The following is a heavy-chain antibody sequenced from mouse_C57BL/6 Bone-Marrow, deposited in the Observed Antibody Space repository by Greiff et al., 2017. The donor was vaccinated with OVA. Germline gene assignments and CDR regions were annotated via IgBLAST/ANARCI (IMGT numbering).Heavy chain of an antibody. CDR2: IYPGDGDT. V-gene: IGHV1-82*01. Sequence: VKLMESGAELVKPGASVKISCTASGYAFSSSWMNWVKQRPGKGLEWIGRIYPGDGDTNYNGKFKGKATLTADKSSSTAYMQLSSLTSEDSAVYFCARGGLQGYWGQGTTLTVSS. J-gene: IGHJ2*01. CDR3: ARGGLQGY. CDR1: GYAFSSSW. D-gene: IGHD3-1*01.